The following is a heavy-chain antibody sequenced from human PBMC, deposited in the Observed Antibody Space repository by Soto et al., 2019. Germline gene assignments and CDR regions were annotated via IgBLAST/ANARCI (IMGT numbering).Heavy chain of an antibody. CDR1: GYTFTSYA. V-gene: IGHV1-3*01. CDR2: INAGNGNT. D-gene: IGHD6-19*01. Sequence: QVQLVQAGAEVKKPGASVKVSCKASGYTFTSYAMHWVRQAPGQRLEWMGWINAGNGNTKYSQKFQGRVTITRVTSASTAYMELSSLRSEDTAVHYCAKERQWLSQDYFDYWGQGTLVTVSS. CDR3: AKERQWLSQDYFDY. J-gene: IGHJ4*02.